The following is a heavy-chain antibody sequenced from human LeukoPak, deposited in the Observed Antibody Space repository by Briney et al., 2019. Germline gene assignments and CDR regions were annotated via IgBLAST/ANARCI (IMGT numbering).Heavy chain of an antibody. CDR1: GFTFSSYS. Sequence: VGSLRLSCAASGFTFSSYSMNWVRQAPGKGLEWVSSISSSSSYIYYADSVKGRFTISRDNAKNSLYLQMNSLRAEDTAVYYCARKRDILTGYNDYWGQGTLVTVSS. V-gene: IGHV3-21*01. D-gene: IGHD3-9*01. J-gene: IGHJ4*02. CDR2: ISSSSSYI. CDR3: ARKRDILTGYNDY.